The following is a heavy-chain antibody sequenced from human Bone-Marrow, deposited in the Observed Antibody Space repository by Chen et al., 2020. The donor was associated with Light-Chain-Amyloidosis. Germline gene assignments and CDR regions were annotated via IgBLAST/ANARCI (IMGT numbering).Heavy chain of an antibody. CDR1: GFSFSNYA. J-gene: IGHJ4*02. CDR3: ARAPTSVAPPYFFDY. CDR2: ISGGGAGT. Sequence: EVQLSESGGGLVQPGRSLRLSCAASGFSFSNYAMNWVRQAPGKGLECVSTISGGGAGTYYADSVRGRFTISRDNSENTLYLQMNSLRAEDTAVYYCARAPTSVAPPYFFDYWGQGILVAVSS. V-gene: IGHV3-23*01.